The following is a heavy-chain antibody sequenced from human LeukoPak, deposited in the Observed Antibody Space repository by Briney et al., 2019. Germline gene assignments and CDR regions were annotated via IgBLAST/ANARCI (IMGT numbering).Heavy chain of an antibody. D-gene: IGHD5-12*01. V-gene: IGHV3-74*01. J-gene: IGHJ4*02. CDR2: IKSDESST. CDR3: ARDGEAASGYASGGFDS. Sequence: PGGSLRLSCAASGFTFSRSWMHWVRQAPGEGLVWVSRIKSDESSTTYADSVKGRFTISRDNAKNTVYLQMNSLRVEDTAVYYCARDGEAASGYASGGFDSWGQGTLVPVSS. CDR1: GFTFSRSW.